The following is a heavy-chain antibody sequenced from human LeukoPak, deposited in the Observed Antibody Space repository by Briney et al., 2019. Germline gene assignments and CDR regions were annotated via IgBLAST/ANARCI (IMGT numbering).Heavy chain of an antibody. V-gene: IGHV1-2*02. CDR1: GYTFIDYY. D-gene: IGHD2-8*01. Sequence: ASVKVSCKASGYTFIDYYMIWMRQAPGRGLEYMGWINPKSGATRNGQKFQGRITMTRDTSVKTAYMDLGTLTSDDAAIYFCARGSAVSCTNSTCHAPPDYWGQGTLVTVSS. J-gene: IGHJ4*02. CDR2: INPKSGAT. CDR3: ARGSAVSCTNSTCHAPPDY.